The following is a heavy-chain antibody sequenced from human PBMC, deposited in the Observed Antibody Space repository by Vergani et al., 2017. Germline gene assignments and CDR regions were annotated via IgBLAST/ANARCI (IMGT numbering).Heavy chain of an antibody. J-gene: IGHJ4*02. Sequence: QVQLVQSGAEVKKPGVSVKVSCKALGYTFTSYFMHWVRQAPVQGLEWMGIINPSGGSTSYAQKFQGRVTMTRDTSTSTVYMELSSLRSEDTAVDYCTRGWYYDRRAYWAYWGQGTLVTVSS. D-gene: IGHD3-22*01. CDR1: GYTFTSYF. V-gene: IGHV1-46*03. CDR3: TRGWYYDRRAYWAY. CDR2: INPSGGST.